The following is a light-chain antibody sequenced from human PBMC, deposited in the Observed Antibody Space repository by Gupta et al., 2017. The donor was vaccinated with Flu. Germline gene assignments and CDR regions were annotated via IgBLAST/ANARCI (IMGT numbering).Light chain of an antibody. V-gene: IGKV2-30*02. CDR3: RQGTGWPYA. CDR2: KGS. J-gene: IGKJ2*01. Sequence: VTLGQPASISCRASLVRVHSDGNTYLNWFHQRPGRSARRLIYKGSVRYSGVPDRFSGSGSVAEFTLNISSGEANDVRVYYCRQGTGWPYAFGQGTKMEI. CDR1: LVRVHSDGNTY.